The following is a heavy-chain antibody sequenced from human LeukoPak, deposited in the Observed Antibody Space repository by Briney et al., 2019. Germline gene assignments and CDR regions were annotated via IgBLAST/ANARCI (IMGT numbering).Heavy chain of an antibody. V-gene: IGHV3-7*01. CDR1: GFTFSIHL. Sequence: GGSLRLSCAASGFTFSIHLMSWVRQAPGKGLEWVANIKQDGSDKYYVDSVKGRFTISRDNAKNSLYLQMTILRAEDTAVYYCARLPGSKTFFDYWGQGTLVTVSS. J-gene: IGHJ4*02. D-gene: IGHD1-26*01. CDR2: IKQDGSDK. CDR3: ARLPGSKTFFDY.